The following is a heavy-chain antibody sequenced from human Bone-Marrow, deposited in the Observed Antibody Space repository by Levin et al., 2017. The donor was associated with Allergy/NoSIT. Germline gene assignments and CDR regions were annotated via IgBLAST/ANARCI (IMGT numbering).Heavy chain of an antibody. CDR1: GFSISSGYY. CDR3: ARANFYDSSGYLDYFDY. D-gene: IGHD3-22*01. Sequence: PSETLSLTCAVSGFSISSGYYWGWIRQPPGKGLAWIGSIFHSGSTYYNPSLKSRVTISVDTSKNLFSLKLSSVTAADTAVYYCARANFYDSSGYLDYFDYWGQGTLITVSS. CDR2: IFHSGST. J-gene: IGHJ4*02. V-gene: IGHV4-38-2*01.